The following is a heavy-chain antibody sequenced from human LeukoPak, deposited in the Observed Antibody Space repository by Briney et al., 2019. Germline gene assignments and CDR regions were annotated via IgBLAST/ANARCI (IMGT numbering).Heavy chain of an antibody. CDR2: IYNSGGA. CDR1: GGSITSGGSF. V-gene: IGHV4-31*03. CDR3: ARGHHYYYYMDV. Sequence: SETLSLTCTVSGGSITSGGSFWIWIRQHPGKGLEWIGYIYNSGGAYYNPSLGSRLSISVDTSKNQFSLRLTSVTAADTAVYFCARGHHYYYYMDVWGNGTTVTVSS. J-gene: IGHJ6*03.